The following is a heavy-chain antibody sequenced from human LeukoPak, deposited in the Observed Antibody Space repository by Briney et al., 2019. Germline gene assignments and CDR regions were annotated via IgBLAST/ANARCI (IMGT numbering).Heavy chain of an antibody. CDR1: GYIFTNYA. Sequence: ASVKVSCKASGYIFTNYAMNWVRQAPGQGLEWMGWIDTNTGNPMYAQGFTGRFVFSLDTSVNTAYLQISSLKAEDTAVYYCARANAYYGLRGWGQGTLVTVSS. V-gene: IGHV7-4-1*02. CDR3: ARANAYYGLRG. CDR2: IDTNTGNP. D-gene: IGHD3-10*01. J-gene: IGHJ4*02.